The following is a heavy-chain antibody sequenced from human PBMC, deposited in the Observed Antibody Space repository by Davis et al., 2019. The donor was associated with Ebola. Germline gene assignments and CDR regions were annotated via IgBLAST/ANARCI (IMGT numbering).Heavy chain of an antibody. J-gene: IGHJ5*02. CDR3: ARDIEGDTVTIKGFGN. CDR2: ISATGVST. V-gene: IGHV3-23*01. Sequence: GESLKISCAASGLTFNSHAMSWVRQAPGKGLEWVSVISATGVSTYSIDSVKGRFIISRDNSKNTLYLQMNSLRADDTAVYYCARDIEGDTVTIKGFGNWGQGTLVSVSS. CDR1: GLTFNSHA. D-gene: IGHD4-17*01.